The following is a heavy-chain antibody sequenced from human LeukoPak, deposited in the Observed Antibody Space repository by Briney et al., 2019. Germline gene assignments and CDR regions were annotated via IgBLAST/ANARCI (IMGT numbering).Heavy chain of an antibody. CDR3: ARDSVPMYSSSSYGGHDAFDI. CDR2: ISYDGSNK. Sequence: GGSLRLSCAASGFTFSSYAMHWVRQAPGKGLEWVAVISYDGSNKYYADSVKGRFTISRDNSKNTLYLQMNGLRAEDTAVYYCARDSVPMYSSSSYGGHDAFDIWGQGTMVTVSS. J-gene: IGHJ3*02. CDR1: GFTFSSYA. V-gene: IGHV3-30-3*01. D-gene: IGHD6-13*01.